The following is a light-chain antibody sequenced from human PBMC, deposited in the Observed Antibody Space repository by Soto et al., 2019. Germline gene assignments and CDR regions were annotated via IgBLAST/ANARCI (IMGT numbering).Light chain of an antibody. CDR2: QVT. J-gene: IGLJ3*02. CDR3: SSYIPSNVDWV. Sequence: QSALTQPASVSGSPGQSITISCTGTSSDIGGYNLVSWYQQHPGEAPKLIIYQVTNRPSGVSNRFSGSKSGNTASLTVSGLQAEDEADYYRSSYIPSNVDWVFGGGTKLTVL. CDR1: SSDIGGYNL. V-gene: IGLV2-14*01.